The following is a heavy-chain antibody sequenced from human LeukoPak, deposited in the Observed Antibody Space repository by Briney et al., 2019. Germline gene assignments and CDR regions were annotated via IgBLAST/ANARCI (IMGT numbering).Heavy chain of an antibody. Sequence: ASVKVSCKASGYTFTSYGISWVRQAPGQGLEWMGWISAYNGNTNYAQKLQGRVTMTTDTSTSTAYMELRSLRSDDTAVYYCASHSNCGGDCYSPLDYWGQGTLVTVSS. CDR3: ASHSNCGGDCYSPLDY. J-gene: IGHJ4*02. D-gene: IGHD2-21*02. CDR1: GYTFTSYG. V-gene: IGHV1-18*01. CDR2: ISAYNGNT.